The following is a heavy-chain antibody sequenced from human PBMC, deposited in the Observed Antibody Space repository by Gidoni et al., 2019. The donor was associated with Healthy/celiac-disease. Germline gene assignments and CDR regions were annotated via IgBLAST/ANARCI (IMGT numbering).Heavy chain of an antibody. CDR3: AREVGYSGYDVHY. V-gene: IGHV3-11*06. J-gene: IGHJ4*02. CDR1: GFTLSDYY. Sequence: QVQLVESGGGLVKPGGSLRLSFASFGFTLSDYYMSWIRQAPGKGLEWVAYISSSSSYTNYEDYVKGRFTISRDNAKNSLYLKMNSLRAEDTAVYYCAREVGYSGYDVHYWGQGTLVTVSS. CDR2: ISSSSSYT. D-gene: IGHD5-12*01.